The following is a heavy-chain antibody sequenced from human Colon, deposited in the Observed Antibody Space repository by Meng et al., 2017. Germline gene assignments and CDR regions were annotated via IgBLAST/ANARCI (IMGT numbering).Heavy chain of an antibody. J-gene: IGHJ4*02. V-gene: IGHV3-23*01. CDR3: AKQFRDFGLVTSFDY. CDR2: IIGSGSIT. D-gene: IGHD3/OR15-3a*01. CDR1: GITLMNHC. Sequence: AGSLRLSCAASGITLMNHCMHWGRRAPGKGLEWVSGIIGSGSITYYADSLRGRFTISRDNSKNTLYLQMRSMKAEDTAVYYCAKQFRDFGLVTSFDYWGQGALVTVSS.